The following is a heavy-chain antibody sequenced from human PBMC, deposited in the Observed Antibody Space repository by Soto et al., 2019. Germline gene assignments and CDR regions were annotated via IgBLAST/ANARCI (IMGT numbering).Heavy chain of an antibody. CDR2: TYYRSKWYN. J-gene: IGHJ6*02. Sequence: SQTLSLTCAIYGDSVSSNSPSCNWIRKSPSRGLECLGRTYYRSKWYNDYAVSVKSRITINPEASKNQFSLQLNSVTPEDTDVYYCEREYYGSGRYYTHVYYYYGMDVWGQGTTVTVSS. CDR1: GDSVSSNSPS. D-gene: IGHD3-10*01. V-gene: IGHV6-1*01. CDR3: EREYYGSGRYYTHVYYYYGMDV.